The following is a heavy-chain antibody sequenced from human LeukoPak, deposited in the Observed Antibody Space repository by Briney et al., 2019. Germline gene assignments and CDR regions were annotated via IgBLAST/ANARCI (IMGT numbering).Heavy chain of an antibody. Sequence: SSETLSLTCTVSGGSISSYYWSWIRQPPGKGLEWIGYIYYSGSTNYNPSLKSRVTISVDTSKNQFSLKLSSVTAADTAVYYCASTWIQSGIDYWGQGTLVTVSS. D-gene: IGHD5-18*01. CDR1: GGSISSYY. CDR2: IYYSGST. J-gene: IGHJ4*02. V-gene: IGHV4-59*08. CDR3: ASTWIQSGIDY.